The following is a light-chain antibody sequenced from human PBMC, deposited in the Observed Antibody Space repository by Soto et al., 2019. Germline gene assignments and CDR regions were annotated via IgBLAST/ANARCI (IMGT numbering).Light chain of an antibody. J-gene: IGKJ2*01. V-gene: IGKV3-20*01. CDR1: QSVTDNY. CDR3: QQYRTSPYT. CDR2: AAS. Sequence: EVVLTQSPGTLSLSPGERATLSCRASQSVTDNYLAWYHHIPGQAPRLLIYAASSRATGVPDRFSGSGSGTDFTLSISKLEPEDFAVYYCQQYRTSPYTFGQGTKLEIK.